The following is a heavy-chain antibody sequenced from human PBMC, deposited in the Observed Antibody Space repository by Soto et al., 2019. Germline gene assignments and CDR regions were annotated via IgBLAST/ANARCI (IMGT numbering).Heavy chain of an antibody. Sequence: GRSLRLSCVASGVTFSSYAMSWVRQATGKGLEWVSAISGSGGSTYYADSVKGRFTISRDNSKNTLYLQMNSLRAEDTAVYYCAKATKGSSGWSPGYWGQGTLVTGSS. CDR1: GVTFSSYA. V-gene: IGHV3-23*01. D-gene: IGHD6-19*01. J-gene: IGHJ4*02. CDR2: ISGSGGST. CDR3: AKATKGSSGWSPGY.